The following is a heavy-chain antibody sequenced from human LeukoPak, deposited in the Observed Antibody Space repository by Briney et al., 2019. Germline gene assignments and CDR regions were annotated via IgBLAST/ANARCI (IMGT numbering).Heavy chain of an antibody. CDR3: AQMPIIFGSGSYYNSPLVNFDY. D-gene: IGHD3-10*01. CDR1: GFTFSNYA. Sequence: HTGGSLRLSCAASGFTFSNYAMRWVRQAPGKGLEWVSAISGSGGSTYYADSVKGRFTISRDNSKNTLNLQMNSLRVEDTAVYYCAQMPIIFGSGSYYNSPLVNFDYWGQGTLVTVSS. V-gene: IGHV3-23*01. CDR2: ISGSGGST. J-gene: IGHJ4*02.